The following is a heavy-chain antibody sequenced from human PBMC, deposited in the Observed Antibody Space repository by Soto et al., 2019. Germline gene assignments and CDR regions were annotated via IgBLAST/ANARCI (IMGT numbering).Heavy chain of an antibody. CDR2: ITGNTGRT. CDR3: AKARVGGYFVPLDN. J-gene: IGHJ4*01. Sequence: GGSLRRSCAACGFTFSSNAMNWVRQAPGKGLEWLSSITGNTGRTDYADSVKGRFPVTRDNSKNILNLQRNSLRVEDTAVYDGAKARVGGYFVPLDNWDQETRVTASS. CDR1: GFTFSSNA. V-gene: IGHV3-23*01. D-gene: IGHD3-22*01.